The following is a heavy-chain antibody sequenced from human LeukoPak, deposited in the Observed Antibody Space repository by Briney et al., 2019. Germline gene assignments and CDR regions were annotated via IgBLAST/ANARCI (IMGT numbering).Heavy chain of an antibody. V-gene: IGHV3-53*01. CDR2: IYNDGNT. Sequence: PGGSLRLSCAASGFTVINYYMTWVRQAPGKGLDWVSVIYNDGNTYYADSVRGRFTISRDFSKNSVYLQMNSLRAEDTAVYYCARVNFGDFGSGSLDHWGQGTLVTVSS. D-gene: IGHD3-10*01. CDR1: GFTVINYY. CDR3: ARVNFGDFGSGSLDH. J-gene: IGHJ4*02.